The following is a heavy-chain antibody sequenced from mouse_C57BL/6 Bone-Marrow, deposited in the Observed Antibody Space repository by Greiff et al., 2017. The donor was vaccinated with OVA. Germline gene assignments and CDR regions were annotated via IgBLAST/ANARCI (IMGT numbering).Heavy chain of an antibody. V-gene: IGHV5-6*01. CDR2: ISSGGSYT. CDR3: ARHPRRFAY. J-gene: IGHJ3*01. CDR1: GFTFSSYG. Sequence: EVKLVESGGDLVKPGGSLKLSCAASGFTFSSYGMSWVRQTPDKRLEWVATISSGGSYTYYPDSVKGRFTISRDNAKNTLYLQMSSLKSEDTAMYYCARHPRRFAYWGQGTLVTVPA.